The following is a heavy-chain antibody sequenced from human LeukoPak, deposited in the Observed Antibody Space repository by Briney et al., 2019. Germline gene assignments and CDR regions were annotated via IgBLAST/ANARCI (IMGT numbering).Heavy chain of an antibody. D-gene: IGHD1-26*01. V-gene: IGHV1-69*04. Sequence: ASVKVSCKASGGTFSSYATSWVRQAPGQGLEWMGRIIPILGIANYAQKFQGRVTITADKSTSTAYMELSSLRSEDTAVYYCASIVGASPFDPWGQGTLVTVSS. CDR1: GGTFSSYA. CDR3: ASIVGASPFDP. CDR2: IIPILGIA. J-gene: IGHJ5*02.